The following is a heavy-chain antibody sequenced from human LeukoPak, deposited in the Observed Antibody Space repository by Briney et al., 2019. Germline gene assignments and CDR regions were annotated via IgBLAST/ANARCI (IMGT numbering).Heavy chain of an antibody. CDR2: ISSSSSSYI. CDR3: ARPWPGRDSSSFDP. J-gene: IGHJ5*02. V-gene: IGHV3-21*01. D-gene: IGHD6-13*01. Sequence: KSGGSLRLSCAASGFTFSSYSMNWVRQAPGKGLEWVSSISSSSSSYIYYADSVKGRFTISRDNAKNSLYLQMNSLRAEDTAVYYCARPWPGRDSSSFDPWGQGTLVTVSS. CDR1: GFTFSSYS.